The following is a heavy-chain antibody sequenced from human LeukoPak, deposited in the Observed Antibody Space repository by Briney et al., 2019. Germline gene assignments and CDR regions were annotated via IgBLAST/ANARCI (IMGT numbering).Heavy chain of an antibody. CDR1: GGSISSYY. J-gene: IGHJ4*02. CDR3: ASDWAYTSSWDRFDY. D-gene: IGHD6-13*01. Sequence: ETLSLTCTVSGGSISSYYWSWIRQPPGKGLEWVANIKQEGSEKFYVDSVKGRFTISRDNAKNSLYLQTNSLRAEDTAVYYCASDWAYTSSWDRFDYWGRGTLVTVSS. V-gene: IGHV3-7*03. CDR2: IKQEGSEK.